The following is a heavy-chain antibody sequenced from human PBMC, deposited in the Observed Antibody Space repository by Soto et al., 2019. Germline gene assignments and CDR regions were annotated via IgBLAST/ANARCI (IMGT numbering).Heavy chain of an antibody. CDR1: GGSVSSGSYY. CDR2: IYYSGST. J-gene: IGHJ6*02. Sequence: SETLSLTCTVSGGSVSSGSYYWSWIRQPPGKGLEWIGYIYYSGSTNYNPSLKSRVTISVDTSKNQFSLKLSSVTAADTAVYYCARGKQYYYGSLPSVMDVWGQGTTVTVSS. D-gene: IGHD3-10*01. CDR3: ARGKQYYYGSLPSVMDV. V-gene: IGHV4-61*01.